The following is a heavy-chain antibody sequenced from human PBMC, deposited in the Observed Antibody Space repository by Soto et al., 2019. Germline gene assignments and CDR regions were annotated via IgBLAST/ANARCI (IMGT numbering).Heavy chain of an antibody. CDR3: ARGFSGRLDY. D-gene: IGHD3-10*01. Sequence: SETLSLTCAVSGGSISSGGYSWSWIRQPPGKGLEWIGYIYHSGSTYYNPSLKSRVTISVDRSKNQFSLKLSSVTAADTAVYHCARGFSGRLDYWGQGTLVTVSS. V-gene: IGHV4-30-2*01. J-gene: IGHJ4*02. CDR2: IYHSGST. CDR1: GGSISSGGYS.